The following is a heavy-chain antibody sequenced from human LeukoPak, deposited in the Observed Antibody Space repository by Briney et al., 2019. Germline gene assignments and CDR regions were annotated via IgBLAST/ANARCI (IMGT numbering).Heavy chain of an antibody. Sequence: VASVKVSCKASGGTFSSYAISWVRQAPGQGLEWMGWINPNSGGTNYAQKIQGRVTMTRDTSVSTAYMELSRLRSDDTAVYYCARSICCVDPHYCGGDCSYIDAFDIWGQGTMVTVSS. CDR2: INPNSGGT. D-gene: IGHD2-21*02. J-gene: IGHJ3*02. CDR1: GGTFSSYA. V-gene: IGHV1-2*02. CDR3: ARSICCVDPHYCGGDCSYIDAFDI.